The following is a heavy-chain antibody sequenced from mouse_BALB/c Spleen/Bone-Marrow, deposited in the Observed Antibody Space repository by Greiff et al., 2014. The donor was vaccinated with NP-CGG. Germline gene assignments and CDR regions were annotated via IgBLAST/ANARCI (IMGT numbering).Heavy chain of an antibody. CDR3: AGRGMYDGFAY. CDR1: GYKFTSYV. J-gene: IGHJ3*01. V-gene: IGHV1-14*01. D-gene: IGHD2-14*01. Sequence: LQESGPELVKPGASVKMSCKASGYKFTSYVMHWVKQKPGQGLEWIGNINPYNDGTKYNEKFKGKATLTSDKSSSTAYMEHRRLICGDSAVFHCAGRGMYDGFAYWGQGTLFTVSA. CDR2: INPYNDGT.